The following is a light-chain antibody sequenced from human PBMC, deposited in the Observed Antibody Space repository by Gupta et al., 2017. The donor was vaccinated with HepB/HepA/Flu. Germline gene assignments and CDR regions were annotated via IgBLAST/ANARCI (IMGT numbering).Light chain of an antibody. CDR2: SAS. CDR1: QKIYNN. J-gene: IGKJ1*01. Sequence: EIVMTQSPTTLSVSPGERATLSCRASQKIYNNLAWFQQKPGQAPRLLIYSASSRSTGIPARFSGSASGTEFTLTISSLQSEDSALYYCQQYHAWPRTCGQGTKVEIK. CDR3: QQYHAWPRT. V-gene: IGKV3-15*01.